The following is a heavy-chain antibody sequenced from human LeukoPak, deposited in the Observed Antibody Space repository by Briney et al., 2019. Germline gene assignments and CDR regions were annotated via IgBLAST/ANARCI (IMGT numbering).Heavy chain of an antibody. CDR3: ARQHPYCSGGSCYLEAFDI. CDR2: IYPGDSDT. Sequence: GESLKISCKGPGYSFTSYWIGWMRQMPGKGLEWMGIIYPGDSDTRYSPSFQGQVTISADKSISTAYLQWSSLKASDTAMYYCARQHPYCSGGSCYLEAFDIWGQGTMVTVSS. CDR1: GYSFTSYW. J-gene: IGHJ3*02. V-gene: IGHV5-51*01. D-gene: IGHD2-15*01.